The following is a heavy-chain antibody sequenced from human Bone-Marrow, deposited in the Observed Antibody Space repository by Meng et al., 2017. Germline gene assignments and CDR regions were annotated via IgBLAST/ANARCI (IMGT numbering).Heavy chain of an antibody. J-gene: IGHJ4*02. CDR1: GGSISSSNW. D-gene: IGHD6-19*01. Sequence: QVQLQESGPGLVKPSGTLSLTCAVSGGSISSSNWWSWVRQPPGKGLEWIGEIYHSGSTNYNPSLKSRVTISVDKSKNQFSLKLSSVTATDTAVYYCASFPPPGKQWLVTDYWGQVTLVTVSS. V-gene: IGHV4-4*02. CDR3: ASFPPPGKQWLVTDY. CDR2: IYHSGST.